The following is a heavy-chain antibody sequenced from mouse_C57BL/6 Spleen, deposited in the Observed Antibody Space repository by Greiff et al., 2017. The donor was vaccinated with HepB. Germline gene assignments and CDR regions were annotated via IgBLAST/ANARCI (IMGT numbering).Heavy chain of an antibody. Sequence: QVQLQQPGAELVKPGASVKLSCKASGYTFTSYWMQWVKQRPGQGLEWIGEIDPSDSYTNYNQKFKGKATLTVDTSSSPAYMQLSSLTSEDSAVYYCARGLHFDYWGQGTTLTVSS. V-gene: IGHV1-50*01. J-gene: IGHJ2*01. CDR3: ARGLHFDY. CDR1: GYTFTSYW. CDR2: IDPSDSYT.